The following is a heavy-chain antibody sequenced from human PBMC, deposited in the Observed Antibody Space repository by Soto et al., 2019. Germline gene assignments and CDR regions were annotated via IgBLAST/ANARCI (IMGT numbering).Heavy chain of an antibody. D-gene: IGHD6-13*01. CDR3: ARGPYSRAKPGLDY. CDR1: VGSISSGGYY. CDR2: IYYSGST. J-gene: IGHJ4*02. Sequence: PSETLSLTCTVSVGSISSGGYYWSWIRQHPGKGLEWIGYIYYSGSTYYNPSLNRRVTISVDTSKSLFSLKLSSVSAADTAVYCWARGPYSRAKPGLDYWGQGTLGTVSS. V-gene: IGHV4-31*03.